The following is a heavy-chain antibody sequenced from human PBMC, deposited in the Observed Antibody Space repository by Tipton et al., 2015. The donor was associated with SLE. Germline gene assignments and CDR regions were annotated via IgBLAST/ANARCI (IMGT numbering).Heavy chain of an antibody. V-gene: IGHV4-34*01. D-gene: IGHD4-17*01. J-gene: IGHJ4*02. CDR1: GGSFSGYY. CDR2: INHSGST. Sequence: TLSLTCAVYGGSFSGYYWSWIRQPPGKGLEWIGEINHSGSTNYNPSLKSRVTISVDTSKNQFSLKLSSVTAADSAVYYCASKGYGDYVYYYFDYWGQGALVTVSS. CDR3: ASKGYGDYVYYYFDY.